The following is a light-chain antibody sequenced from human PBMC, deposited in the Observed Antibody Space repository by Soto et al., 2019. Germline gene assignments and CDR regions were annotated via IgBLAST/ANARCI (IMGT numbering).Light chain of an antibody. V-gene: IGKV1-27*01. Sequence: DIQMTQSPSSLSASVGDRVTITRRASQGISNYLAWYQQQPGKPPKLLMYAASTLQSGVPSRFSGSGSGTDFTLTISSLQPEDVATYYCQRYNSVPPVTFGPGTKVNL. CDR3: QRYNSVPPVT. CDR2: AAS. J-gene: IGKJ3*01. CDR1: QGISNY.